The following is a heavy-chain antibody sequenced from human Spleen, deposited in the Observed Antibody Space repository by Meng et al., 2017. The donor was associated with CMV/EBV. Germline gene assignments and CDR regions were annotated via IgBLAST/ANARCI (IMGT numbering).Heavy chain of an antibody. CDR2: VNPKSGGT. V-gene: IGHV1-2*02. D-gene: IGHD3-22*01. J-gene: IGHJ6*02. CDR1: FTGYY. Sequence: FTGYYIHWVRQAPGQGLERMGWVNPKSGGTNYAQKFQGRVTMTNARAISTVYMELSRLRSDDTAIFYCASTSPHYYETSGAYYGMDVWGQGTTVTVSS. CDR3: ASTSPHYYETSGAYYGMDV.